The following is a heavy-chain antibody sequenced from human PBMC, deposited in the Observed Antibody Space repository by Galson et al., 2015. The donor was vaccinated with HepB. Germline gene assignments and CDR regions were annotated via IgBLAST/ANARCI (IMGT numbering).Heavy chain of an antibody. CDR1: GGRFSNYP. V-gene: IGHV1-69*13. Sequence: SVKVSCKVSGGRFSNYPISWVRQAPAQGLEWMGGIIPFFGTTKYAQRFLGRVTITADESSTKAYMELSSLIFEDTAVYYCARDEIWSESVLSIFSYWGQGSLVTVSS. CDR2: IIPFFGTT. J-gene: IGHJ1*01. D-gene: IGHD3-3*01. CDR3: ARDEIWSESVLSIFSY.